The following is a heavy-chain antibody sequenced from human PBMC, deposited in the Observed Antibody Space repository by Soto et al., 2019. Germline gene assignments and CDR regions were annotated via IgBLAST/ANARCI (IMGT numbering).Heavy chain of an antibody. J-gene: IGHJ6*02. CDR3: ARDNAIAAPRPPRYYYGMDV. CDR2: ISAYNGNT. V-gene: IGHV1-18*01. CDR1: GYTFTSYG. Sequence: ASVKVSCKASGYTFTSYGISWVRQAPGQGLEWMGWISAYNGNTNYAQKLQGRVTMTTDTSTSTAYMELSSLRSEDTAVYYCARDNAIAAPRPPRYYYGMDVWGQGTTVTAP. D-gene: IGHD6-13*01.